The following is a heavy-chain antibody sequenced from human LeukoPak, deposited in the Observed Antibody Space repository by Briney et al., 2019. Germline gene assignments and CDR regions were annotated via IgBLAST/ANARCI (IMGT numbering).Heavy chain of an antibody. V-gene: IGHV1-69*01. J-gene: IGHJ6*02. D-gene: IGHD2-2*01. CDR3: ARGGYCSSTSCKSLRYYYGMDV. CDR1: GGTFSSYA. Sequence: ASVKVSCKASGGTFSSYAISWVRQAPGQGLEWMGGIIPIFGTANYAQKFQGRVTITADESTSTAYMELRSLRSDDTAVYYCARGGYCSSTSCKSLRYYYGMDVWGQGTTVTVSS. CDR2: IIPIFGTA.